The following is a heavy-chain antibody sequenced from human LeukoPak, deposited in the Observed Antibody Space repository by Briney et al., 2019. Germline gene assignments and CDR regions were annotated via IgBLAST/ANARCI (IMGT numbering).Heavy chain of an antibody. Sequence: ASVKVSCKASGDTFTSYGISWVRQAPGQGLEWMGWISAYNGNTNYAQKLQGRVTMTTDISTSTAHMELRSLRSADTAVYYCARDHCSRTSCPYWFDPWGQGTLVTVSS. V-gene: IGHV1-18*01. CDR2: ISAYNGNT. CDR1: GDTFTSYG. J-gene: IGHJ5*02. CDR3: ARDHCSRTSCPYWFDP. D-gene: IGHD2-2*01.